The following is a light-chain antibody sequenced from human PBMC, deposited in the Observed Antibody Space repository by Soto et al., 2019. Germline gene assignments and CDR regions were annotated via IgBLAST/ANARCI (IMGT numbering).Light chain of an antibody. Sequence: SALTQPPSASGSPGQSVTLSCPGTSRDVGYYDYVSWYQQYPGGAPKLMVFEVNKRPSGVPDRVSGSKSGNTASLTVSGLQAEDEADYYWSSYGGDNNLLFGGGTKLTVL. J-gene: IGLJ2*01. V-gene: IGLV2-8*01. CDR3: SSYGGDNNLL. CDR2: EVN. CDR1: SRDVGYYDY.